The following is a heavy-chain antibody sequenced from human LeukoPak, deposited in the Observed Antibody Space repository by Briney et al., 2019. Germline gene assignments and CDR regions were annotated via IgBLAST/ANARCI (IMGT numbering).Heavy chain of an antibody. D-gene: IGHD3-10*01. V-gene: IGHV1-18*01. CDR1: GCTFTSYG. CDR3: ARGRWFRWTYYYYMDV. Sequence: ASVKVSCKASGCTFTSYGISWVRQAPGQGLEWMGWISAYNGNTNYAQKLQGRVTMTTDTSTSTAYMELRSLRSDDTAVYYCARGRWFRWTYYYYMDVWGKGTTVTVSS. J-gene: IGHJ6*03. CDR2: ISAYNGNT.